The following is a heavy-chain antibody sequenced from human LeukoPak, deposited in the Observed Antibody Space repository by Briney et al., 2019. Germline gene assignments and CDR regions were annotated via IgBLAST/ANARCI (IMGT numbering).Heavy chain of an antibody. J-gene: IGHJ3*02. Sequence: GGSLRLSCAAPGFTFSSYSMNWVRQAPGKGLEWVSSISSSSSYIYHADSVKGRFTISRDNAKNSLYLQMNSLRAEDTAVYYCARALGYYYDSSGYYSNDAFDIWGQGTMVTVSS. CDR3: ARALGYYYDSSGYYSNDAFDI. CDR1: GFTFSSYS. D-gene: IGHD3-22*01. V-gene: IGHV3-21*01. CDR2: ISSSSSYI.